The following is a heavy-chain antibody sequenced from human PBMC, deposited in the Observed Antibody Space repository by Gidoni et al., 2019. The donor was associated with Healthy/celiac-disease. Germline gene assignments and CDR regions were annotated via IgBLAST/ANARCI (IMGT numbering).Heavy chain of an antibody. CDR2: IYYSGST. Sequence: QLQLQESAPGLVKPSETLSLTCTVSGGSISSSSYSWGWIRQPPGKGLEWIGSIYYSGSTYYNPSLKSRVTISVDTSKNQFSLKLSSVTAADTAVYYCARALRGWFDPWGQGTLVTVSS. J-gene: IGHJ5*02. CDR3: ARALRGWFDP. D-gene: IGHD4-17*01. V-gene: IGHV4-39*07. CDR1: GGSISSSSYS.